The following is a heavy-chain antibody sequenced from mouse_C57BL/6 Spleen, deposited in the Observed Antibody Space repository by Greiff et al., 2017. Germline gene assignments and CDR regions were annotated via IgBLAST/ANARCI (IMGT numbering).Heavy chain of an antibody. Sequence: QVQLQQPGAELVKPGASVKLSCKASGYTFTSYWMHWVKQRPGQGLEWIGMIHPNSGSTNYNEKFKSKATLTVDKSSSTAYMQLSSLTSEDSAVYYCAREAYYSNYGGAMGYWGQGTSVTVSS. D-gene: IGHD2-5*01. CDR3: AREAYYSNYGGAMGY. J-gene: IGHJ4*01. CDR1: GYTFTSYW. V-gene: IGHV1-64*01. CDR2: IHPNSGST.